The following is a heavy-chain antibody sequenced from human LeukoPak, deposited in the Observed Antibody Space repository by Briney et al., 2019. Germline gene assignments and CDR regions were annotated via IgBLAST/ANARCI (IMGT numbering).Heavy chain of an antibody. D-gene: IGHD3-16*02. V-gene: IGHV4-39*07. CDR3: ARRVNVWGSYRKEYYFDY. J-gene: IGHJ4*02. CDR1: GGSISSSSYY. CDR2: IYYSGST. Sequence: SETLSLTCTVSGGSISSSSYYGGWVRQPRGKGLGWNGSIYYSGSTYYNPTLKSRGTISVDTSKNQFSLQLSSVTAADTAVYYCARRVNVWGSYRKEYYFDYWGQGTLVTVSS.